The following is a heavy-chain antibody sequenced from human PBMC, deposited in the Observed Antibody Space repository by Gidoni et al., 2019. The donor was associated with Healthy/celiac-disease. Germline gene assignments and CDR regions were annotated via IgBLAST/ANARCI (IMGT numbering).Heavy chain of an antibody. CDR2: INHSGST. V-gene: IGHV4-34*01. CDR1: GGSFSVYY. J-gene: IGHJ4*02. CDR3: AIAVAGTRKLAY. Sequence: QVQLQQWGAGLLKPSETLSLTCAVYGGSFSVYYWSWIRQPPGKGLEWIGEINHSGSTNYNPSLKSRVTISVDTSKNQFSLKLSSVTAADTAVYYCAIAVAGTRKLAYWGQGTLVTVSS. D-gene: IGHD6-19*01.